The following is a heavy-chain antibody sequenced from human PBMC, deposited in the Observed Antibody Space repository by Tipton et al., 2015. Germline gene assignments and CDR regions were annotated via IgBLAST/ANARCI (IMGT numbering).Heavy chain of an antibody. CDR3: ARARGRHGGLFDS. Sequence: TLSLTCAVSAHSISSDYYWGWIRQPPGKGLEWIGSVSHSGNTYYNPSLKSRVTMSRDTSKTQFSLKMSSVTASDTAVYYCARARGRHGGLFDSWGQGILVTVSS. CDR1: AHSISSDYY. CDR2: VSHSGNT. D-gene: IGHD4-23*01. J-gene: IGHJ4*02. V-gene: IGHV4-38-2*01.